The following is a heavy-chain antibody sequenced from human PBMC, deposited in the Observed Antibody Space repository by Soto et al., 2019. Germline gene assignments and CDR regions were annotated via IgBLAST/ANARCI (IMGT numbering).Heavy chain of an antibody. CDR3: ARSYGDPDDYYSPSGMDV. D-gene: IGHD2-21*02. J-gene: IGHJ6*02. CDR2: TYTSGST. CDR1: GGSISSYY. Sequence: SETLSLTCTVSGGSISSYYWSWIRQPAGKGLEWMGRTYTSGSTNYNPSLKSRVTMSVDTSTNQSSLKLSSVTAADTAVYYCARSYGDPDDYYSPSGMDVWGPGTTVTVSS. V-gene: IGHV4-4*07.